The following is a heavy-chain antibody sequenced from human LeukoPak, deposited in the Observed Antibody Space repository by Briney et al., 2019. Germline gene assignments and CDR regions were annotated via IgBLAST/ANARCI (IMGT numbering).Heavy chain of an antibody. V-gene: IGHV4-34*01. CDR1: GGSFSGYY. J-gene: IGHJ4*02. CDR3: ARGDYTIFGVVMASHFDY. Sequence: SETLSLTCAVYGGSFSGYYWSWIRQPPGKGLEWIGEINHSGSTNYNPSLKSRVTISVDTSKNQFSLKLSSVTAADTAVYYCARGDYTIFGVVMASHFDYWGQGTLVTVSS. CDR2: INHSGST. D-gene: IGHD3-3*01.